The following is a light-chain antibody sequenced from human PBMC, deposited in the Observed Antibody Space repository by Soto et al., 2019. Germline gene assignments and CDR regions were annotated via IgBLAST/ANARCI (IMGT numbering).Light chain of an antibody. CDR3: QQRSNSYT. CDR2: DAS. CDR1: QSVSSY. V-gene: IGKV3-11*01. J-gene: IGKJ2*01. Sequence: EIVLTQSPATLSLSPGERATLSCRASQSVSSYLAWYKHKPGQAPRLLIYDASNRATAIPARFSGSGSWTDFTLTISSLEPEDCAVYYCQQRSNSYTFGQGKKLEIK.